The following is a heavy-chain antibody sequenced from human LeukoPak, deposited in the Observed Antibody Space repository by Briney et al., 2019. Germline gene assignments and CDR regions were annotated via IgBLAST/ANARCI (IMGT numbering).Heavy chain of an antibody. CDR3: ARGVEPLAANTLAY. J-gene: IGHJ4*02. Sequence: GGYLRLSCAASGFTVITNDMTWVRQAPGKGLEWVSVLYSDGNAKYADSVQGRFIISRDNSKNTLYLEMNSLRPDDTAVYYCARGVEPLAANTLAYWGQGTLVTVSS. D-gene: IGHD1-14*01. CDR2: LYSDGNA. CDR1: GFTVITND. V-gene: IGHV3-53*01.